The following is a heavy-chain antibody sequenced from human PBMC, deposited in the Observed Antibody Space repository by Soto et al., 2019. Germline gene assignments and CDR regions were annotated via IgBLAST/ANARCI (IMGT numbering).Heavy chain of an antibody. CDR2: IYSGGST. V-gene: IGHV3-53*01. CDR3: AKLGPVGSGSYSFRYNWFDT. Sequence: EVQLVDSGGGLIQPGGSLRLSCAASGFSVSSSHMNWVRQAPGKGPEWVSVIYSGGSTYYAVSVKGRFTISRDNSKNTVYSRMNSRKGENTAVYYCAKLGPVGSGSYSFRYNWFDTWGQGTLVTVSS. CDR1: GFSVSSSH. D-gene: IGHD3-10*01. J-gene: IGHJ5*02.